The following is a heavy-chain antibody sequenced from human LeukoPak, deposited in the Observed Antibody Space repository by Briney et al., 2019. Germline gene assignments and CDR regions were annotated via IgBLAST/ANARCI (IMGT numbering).Heavy chain of an antibody. Sequence: PGRSLRLSCAASGFTFSSYAMHWVRQAPGKGLEWVAVISYDGSNKYYADSVEGRFTISRDNSKNTLYLQMNSLRAEDTAVYYCARLAQVATIVSYWGQGTLVTVSS. V-gene: IGHV3-30-3*01. J-gene: IGHJ4*02. CDR1: GFTFSSYA. D-gene: IGHD5-12*01. CDR2: ISYDGSNK. CDR3: ARLAQVATIVSY.